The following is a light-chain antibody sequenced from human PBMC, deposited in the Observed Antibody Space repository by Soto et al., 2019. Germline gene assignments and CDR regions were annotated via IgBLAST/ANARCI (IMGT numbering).Light chain of an antibody. Sequence: EIVLTQSPGTLSLSPGDRATLSCRANQSVNIYFAWYQQKPGQAPRLLIFNTSRRATGIPDRFSGSGSGTDFTLIISRLEPEDFAMYYCQQYGHPLHTFGQGTKLDIK. CDR1: QSVNIY. J-gene: IGKJ2*01. CDR2: NTS. CDR3: QQYGHPLHT. V-gene: IGKV3-20*01.